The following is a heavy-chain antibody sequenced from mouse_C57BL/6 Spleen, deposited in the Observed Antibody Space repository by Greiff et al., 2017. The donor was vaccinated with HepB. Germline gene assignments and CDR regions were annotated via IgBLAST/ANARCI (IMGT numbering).Heavy chain of an antibody. CDR3: AFSTMVTTGYFDY. Sequence: EVQLQESGPELVKPGDSVKISCKASGYSFTGYFMNWVMQSHGKSLEWIGRINPYNGDTFYNQKFKGKATLTVDKSSSTAHMELRSLTSEDSAVYYCAFSTMVTTGYFDYWGQGTTLTVSS. CDR2: INPYNGDT. D-gene: IGHD2-2*01. V-gene: IGHV1-20*01. J-gene: IGHJ2*01. CDR1: GYSFTGYF.